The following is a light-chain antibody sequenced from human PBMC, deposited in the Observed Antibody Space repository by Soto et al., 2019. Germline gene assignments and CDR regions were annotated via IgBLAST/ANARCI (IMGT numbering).Light chain of an antibody. CDR2: AAS. CDR3: HQSYSSWT. V-gene: IGKV1-39*01. CDR1: QSIRSH. Sequence: DIQMTQSPSSLSASVGDRVTITCRASQSIRSHLNWYQQKPGKAPNLLIFAASTLHSGVPSRFSSSGSGTDFTLTISSLQPEDFGTFYCHQSYSSWTFGQGTKVEIK. J-gene: IGKJ1*01.